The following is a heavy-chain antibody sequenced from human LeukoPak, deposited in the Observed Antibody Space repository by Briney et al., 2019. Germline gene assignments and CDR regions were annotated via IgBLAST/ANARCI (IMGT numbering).Heavy chain of an antibody. D-gene: IGHD4-11*01. CDR1: GFTFSSYA. CDR3: AKDQEEHYSNYPSYYGMDV. J-gene: IGHJ6*02. CDR2: ISGSGGST. V-gene: IGHV3-23*01. Sequence: GGSLRLSCAASGFTFSSYAMSWVRQAPGKGLEWVSAISGSGGSTYYADSVKGRFTISRDNSKNTLYLQMNSLRAEDTAVYYCAKDQEEHYSNYPSYYGMDVWGQGTTVTVSS.